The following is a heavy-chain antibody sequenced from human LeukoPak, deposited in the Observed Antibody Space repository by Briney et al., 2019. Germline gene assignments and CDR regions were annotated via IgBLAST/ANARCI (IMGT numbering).Heavy chain of an antibody. Sequence: GGSLRLSCVVSGLTFSSYAMSWVRQAPGKGLDWVSAISASGGSTYYADSVKGRFTISRDNSKNTVYLQMNSLRAEDTAVYYCARAFSGSRGYWGQGTLVTVSS. D-gene: IGHD1-26*01. V-gene: IGHV3-23*01. J-gene: IGHJ4*02. CDR3: ARAFSGSRGY. CDR2: ISASGGST. CDR1: GLTFSSYA.